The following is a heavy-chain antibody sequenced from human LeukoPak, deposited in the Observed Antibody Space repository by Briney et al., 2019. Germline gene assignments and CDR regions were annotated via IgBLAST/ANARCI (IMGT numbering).Heavy chain of an antibody. CDR2: INPNSGGT. J-gene: IGHJ4*02. V-gene: IGHV1-2*02. CDR3: AEGRWDRGFAHFDY. D-gene: IGHD5-24*01. Sequence: ASVKVSCKASGYTFTGYYMHWVRQAPGQGLEWMGWINPNSGGTNYAQKFQGRVTMTRDTSISTAYMELSRLRSDDTAVYYCAEGRWDRGFAHFDYWGQGTLVTVSS. CDR1: GYTFTGYY.